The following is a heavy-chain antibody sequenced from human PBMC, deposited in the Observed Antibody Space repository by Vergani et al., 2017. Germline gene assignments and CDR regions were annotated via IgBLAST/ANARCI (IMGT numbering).Heavy chain of an antibody. CDR2: INPSGGST. Sequence: QVQLVQSGAEVKKPGASVKVSCKASGYTFTSYGISWVRQAPGQGLEWMGIINPSGGSTSYAQKFQGRVTMTRDTSTSTVYMELSSLRSEDTAVYYCARGGADIVVVPAANWFDPWGQGTLVTVSS. J-gene: IGHJ5*02. D-gene: IGHD2-2*01. V-gene: IGHV1-46*01. CDR1: GYTFTSYG. CDR3: ARGGADIVVVPAANWFDP.